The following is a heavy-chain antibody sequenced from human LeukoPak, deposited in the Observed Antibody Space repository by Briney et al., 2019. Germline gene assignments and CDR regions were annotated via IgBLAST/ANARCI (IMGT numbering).Heavy chain of an antibody. CDR3: ARDHIVVVPAAPGDY. D-gene: IGHD2-2*01. J-gene: IGHJ4*02. V-gene: IGHV3-21*01. CDR2: ISSSISYI. Sequence: PGGSLRLSCAASGFTFSSYSMNWVRQAPGKGLEWVSSISSSISYIYYADSVKGRFTISRDNAKNSLYLQMNSLRAEDTAVYYCARDHIVVVPAAPGDYWGQGTLVTVSS. CDR1: GFTFSSYS.